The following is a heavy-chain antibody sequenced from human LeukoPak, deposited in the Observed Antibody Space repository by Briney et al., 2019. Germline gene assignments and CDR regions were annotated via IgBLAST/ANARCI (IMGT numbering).Heavy chain of an antibody. CDR3: ARDQGYMDV. CDR1: GGSISSYY. V-gene: IGHV4-59*01. Sequence: PSETLSLTCTVSGGSISSYYWSWIRQPPGKGLEWIGYIHYSGSTNYNPSLRSRVTISADRSKNQFSLKLSPVTAADTAVYFCARDQGYMDVWGKGTTVTVSS. J-gene: IGHJ6*03. CDR2: IHYSGST.